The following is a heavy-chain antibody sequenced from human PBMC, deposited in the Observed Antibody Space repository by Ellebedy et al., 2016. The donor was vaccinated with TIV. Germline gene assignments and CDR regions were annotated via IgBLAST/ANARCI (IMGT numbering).Heavy chain of an antibody. D-gene: IGHD3-22*01. Sequence: GGSLRLSCAASGFTFSSYAMNWVRQAPGKGLGWVSAISGSGGSTYYADSVKGRFTISRDNAKNSLYLQMNSLRAEDTAVYYCARSYYDRLLDYWGQGTLVTVSS. CDR3: ARSYYDRLLDY. J-gene: IGHJ4*02. V-gene: IGHV3-23*01. CDR2: ISGSGGST. CDR1: GFTFSSYA.